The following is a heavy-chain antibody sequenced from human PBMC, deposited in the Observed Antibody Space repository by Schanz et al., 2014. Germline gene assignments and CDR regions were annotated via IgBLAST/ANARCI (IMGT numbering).Heavy chain of an antibody. CDR3: ARDPQYFYGSGRGY. D-gene: IGHD3-10*01. CDR1: GGTFRSYT. Sequence: QVQLVQSGAEVKKPGSSVKVSCKASGGTFRSYTVSWVRQAPGQGLEWMGRITPTLGKVDYAQKFQGRVTITADISTSLAYMELISLTSEDTAVCYCARDPQYFYGSGRGYWGQGTLVTVST. J-gene: IGHJ4*02. V-gene: IGHV1-69*08. CDR2: ITPTLGKV.